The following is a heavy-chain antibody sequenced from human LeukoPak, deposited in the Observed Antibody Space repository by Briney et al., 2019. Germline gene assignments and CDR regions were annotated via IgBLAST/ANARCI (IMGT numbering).Heavy chain of an antibody. J-gene: IGHJ4*02. CDR1: GFTFSNAW. Sequence: PGGSLRLSCAASGFTFSNAWMSWVRQAPGKGLEWVGRIKSKTDGGTTDYAAPVKGRFTISRDDSKNTLYLQMNSLKTEDTAVYYCTTEICSSTSCSGDYWGRGTLVTVSS. CDR3: TTEICSSTSCSGDY. CDR2: IKSKTDGGTT. V-gene: IGHV3-15*01. D-gene: IGHD2-2*01.